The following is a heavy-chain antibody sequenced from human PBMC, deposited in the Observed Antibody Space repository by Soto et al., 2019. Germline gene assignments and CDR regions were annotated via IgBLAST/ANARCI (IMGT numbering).Heavy chain of an antibody. CDR2: IYWNDDK. Sequence: QITLKESGPPLAEPTQTLTLTCTYSGFSLRTTGVGVGWIRQPPGKALEWLGIIYWNDDKRYSPSLKNRFTLTSDISKSQVVLTMTNMDPVDTATYYCAHTWGLPFDYWGQGTLVIVSS. CDR1: GFSLRTTGVG. J-gene: IGHJ4*02. CDR3: AHTWGLPFDY. D-gene: IGHD3-16*01. V-gene: IGHV2-5*01.